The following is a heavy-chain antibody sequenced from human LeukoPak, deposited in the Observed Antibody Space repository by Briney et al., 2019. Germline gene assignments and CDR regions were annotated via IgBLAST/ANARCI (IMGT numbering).Heavy chain of an antibody. D-gene: IGHD2-15*01. V-gene: IGHV2-5*02. CDR1: GFSLSTSGVG. CDR2: IYWDDDK. CDR3: AHRDVYCSGGSCYFDY. J-gene: IGHJ4*02. Sequence: SGPTLLKPTQTLTLTCTFSGFSLSTSGVGVGWIRQPPGKALEWLAFIYWDDDKGYSPSLKSRLTITKDTSKNQVVLTMTNMDPVDTATYYCAHRDVYCSGGSCYFDYWGQGTLVTVSS.